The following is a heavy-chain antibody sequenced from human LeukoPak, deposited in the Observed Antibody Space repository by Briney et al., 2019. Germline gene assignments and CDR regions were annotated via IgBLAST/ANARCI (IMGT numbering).Heavy chain of an antibody. CDR3: ARDLQLGGFLEWLPEVRQEYYYGMDV. Sequence: QPGGSLRLSCAASGFTFSSYEMNWVRQAPGKGLEWVSYISSSGSTIYYADSVKGRFTISRDNAKNSLYLQMNSLRAEDTAVYYCARDLQLGGFLEWLPEVRQEYYYGMDVWGQGTTVTVSS. D-gene: IGHD3-3*01. CDR2: ISSSGSTI. V-gene: IGHV3-48*03. J-gene: IGHJ6*02. CDR1: GFTFSSYE.